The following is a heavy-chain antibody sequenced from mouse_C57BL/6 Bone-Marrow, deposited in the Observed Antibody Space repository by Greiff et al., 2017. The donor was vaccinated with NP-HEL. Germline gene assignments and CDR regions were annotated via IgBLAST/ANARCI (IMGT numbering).Heavy chain of an antibody. Sequence: EVKLQESGPGLVKPSQSLSLTCSVTGYSITSGYYWNWIRQFPGNKLEWMGYISYDGSNNYNPSLKNRISITRDTSKNQFFLKLNSVTTEDTATYYWARDWSWFAYWGQGTLVTVSA. J-gene: IGHJ3*01. CDR3: ARDWSWFAY. CDR1: GYSITSGYY. V-gene: IGHV3-6*01. CDR2: ISYDGSN.